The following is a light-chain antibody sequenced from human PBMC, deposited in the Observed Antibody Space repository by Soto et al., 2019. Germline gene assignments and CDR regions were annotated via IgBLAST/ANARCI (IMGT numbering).Light chain of an antibody. CDR1: SSDVGGYNY. V-gene: IGLV2-14*01. CDR2: EVS. Sequence: QSALTQPASVSGSPGQSITISCTGTSSDVGGYNYVSWYQQQAGKAPKLIIHEVSNRPSGVSNRFSGSKSGNTASRTISGLQAEHEADYYCDSYTRSRAHVLGIGTELTVL. J-gene: IGLJ1*01. CDR3: DSYTRSRAHV.